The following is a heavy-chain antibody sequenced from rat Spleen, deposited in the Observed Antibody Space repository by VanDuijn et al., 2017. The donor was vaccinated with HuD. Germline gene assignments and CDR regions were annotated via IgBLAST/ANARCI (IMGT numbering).Heavy chain of an antibody. J-gene: IGHJ2*01. V-gene: IGHV5S23*01. CDR1: GFTFSNYD. CDR2: ISTGGGDT. Sequence: EVQLVESGGGLVQPERSLKLSCAASGFTFSNYDMAWVRQAPTKGLEWVATISTGGGDTYYRDSVRGRFTISRNNAKNTLHLQMNSLRSEDTATYYCTREVTTTGAFDYWGQGVMVTVSS. CDR3: TREVTTTGAFDY. D-gene: IGHD1-1*01.